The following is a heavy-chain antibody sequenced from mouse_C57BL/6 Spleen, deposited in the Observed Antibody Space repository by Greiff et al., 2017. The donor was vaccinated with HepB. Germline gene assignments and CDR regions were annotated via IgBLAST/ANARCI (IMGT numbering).Heavy chain of an antibody. CDR2: IDPNSGGT. Sequence: VQLQQSGAELVKPGASVKLSCKASGYTFTSYWMHWVKQRPGRGLEWIGRIDPNSGGTKYNEKFKSKATLTVDKPSSTAYMQLSSLTSEDSAVYYCARRKAQAHYYAMDYWGQGTSVTVSS. CDR3: ARRKAQAHYYAMDY. D-gene: IGHD3-2*02. V-gene: IGHV1-72*01. J-gene: IGHJ4*01. CDR1: GYTFTSYW.